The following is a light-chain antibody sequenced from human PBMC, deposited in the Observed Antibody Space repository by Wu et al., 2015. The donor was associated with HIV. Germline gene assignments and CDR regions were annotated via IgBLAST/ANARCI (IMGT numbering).Light chain of an antibody. CDR2: DAS. CDR1: QSVSNY. Sequence: EIVLTQFPVTLSLSPGDRATLSCRASQSVSNYLAWYQQKPGQAPRLLIYDASNRATGIPARFSGSGSGTDFTLTISSLEPEDFATYYCQKYNTAPWTFGQGTKVEMK. J-gene: IGKJ1*01. CDR3: QKYNTAPWT. V-gene: IGKV3-11*01.